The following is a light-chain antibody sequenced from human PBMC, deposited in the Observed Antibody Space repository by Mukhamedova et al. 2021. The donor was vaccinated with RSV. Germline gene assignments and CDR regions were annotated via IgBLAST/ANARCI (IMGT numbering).Light chain of an antibody. V-gene: IGKV1-27*01. CDR2: SAS. J-gene: IGKJ4*01. Sequence: WYQRRVHGKVPNLLIYSASTLQSGVPSRFSGSGSGTDFTLTISSLQPEDVATYYCQKYDSAPLTFGGGTKVDIK. CDR3: QKYDSAPLT.